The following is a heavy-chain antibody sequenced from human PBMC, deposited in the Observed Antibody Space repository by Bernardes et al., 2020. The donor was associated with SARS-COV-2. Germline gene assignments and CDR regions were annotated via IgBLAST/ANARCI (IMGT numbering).Heavy chain of an antibody. CDR2: ISSSGGRT. Sequence: GGSLRLSCAASGFTFRSSAMSWVRQAPGKGLEWVSAISSSGGRTYYADSVKGRFTISRDNSKNTLYLQMNSLRAEDTAVYYCAKRSRYYYGSGSYPNYWGQGSLVTVSS. V-gene: IGHV3-23*01. J-gene: IGHJ4*02. CDR3: AKRSRYYYGSGSYPNY. CDR1: GFTFRSSA. D-gene: IGHD3-10*01.